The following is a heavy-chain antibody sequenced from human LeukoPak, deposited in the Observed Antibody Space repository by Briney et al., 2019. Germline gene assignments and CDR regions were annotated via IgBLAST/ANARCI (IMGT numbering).Heavy chain of an antibody. V-gene: IGHV4-39*01. CDR1: GGSISSSSYY. D-gene: IGHD1-26*01. J-gene: IGHJ6*03. Sequence: SETLSLTCTVSGGSISSSSYYWGWIRQPPGKGLEWIGSIYYSGSTYYNPSLKSRVTISVDTSKNQFSLKLSSVTAADTAVYYCARHGAKSGSYYYYYYMDVWGKGTTVTISS. CDR3: ARHGAKSGSYYYYYYMDV. CDR2: IYYSGST.